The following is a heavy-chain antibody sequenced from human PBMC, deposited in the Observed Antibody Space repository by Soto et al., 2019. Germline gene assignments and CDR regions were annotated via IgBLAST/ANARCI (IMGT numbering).Heavy chain of an antibody. CDR1: GFTVGTNF. V-gene: IGHV3-66*01. J-gene: IGHJ4*02. D-gene: IGHD2-2*02. CDR3: ARESYMDY. Sequence: PGGSLRLSCAASGFTVGTNFMNWVRQAPGRGLEWVSVIYPGGGTYYADSVKGRFAVSRDTSKNTLYLQMNSLRVEDTAVYYCARESYMDYWGQGTQVTSPQ. CDR2: IYPGGGT.